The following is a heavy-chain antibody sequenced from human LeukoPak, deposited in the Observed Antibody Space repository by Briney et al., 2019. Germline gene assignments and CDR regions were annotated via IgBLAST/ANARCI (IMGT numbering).Heavy chain of an antibody. CDR3: ARDFRSWRFGAGNYFDY. J-gene: IGHJ4*02. D-gene: IGHD3-10*01. Sequence: ASVKVSCKASGYTFTSYYMHLVRQAPGQGLEWMGIINPSGGSTSYAQKFQGRVTTTRDTSTSTVYMELSSLRSEDRAVYYCARDFRSWRFGAGNYFDYWGQGTLVTVSS. CDR2: INPSGGST. CDR1: GYTFTSYY. V-gene: IGHV1-46*01.